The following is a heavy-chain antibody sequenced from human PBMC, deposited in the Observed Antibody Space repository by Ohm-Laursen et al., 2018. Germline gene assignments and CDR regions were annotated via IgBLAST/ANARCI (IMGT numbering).Heavy chain of an antibody. J-gene: IGHJ4*02. CDR1: GYTFIDYY. CDR3: ARDLSSRSYGADY. Sequence: ASVKVSCKASGYTFIDYYIYWVRQAPGQGLEWMGWINPKSGGTYSAQRFQGRVTMTRDTSISTAYLELGSLRSDDTAVYYCARDLSSRSYGADYWGQGTLVTVSS. D-gene: IGHD2-15*01. CDR2: INPKSGGT. V-gene: IGHV1-2*02.